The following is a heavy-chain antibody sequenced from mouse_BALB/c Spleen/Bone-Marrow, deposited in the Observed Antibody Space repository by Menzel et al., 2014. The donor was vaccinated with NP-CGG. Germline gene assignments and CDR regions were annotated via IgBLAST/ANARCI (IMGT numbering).Heavy chain of an antibody. D-gene: IGHD2-14*01. CDR1: GFTFSSFG. V-gene: IGHV5-17*02. Sequence: DVQLVESGGGLVQPGGSRKLSCAASGFTFSSFGMYWVRQAPEKGLEWVAYISSGSSTIYYADTVKGRFTISRDNPKNTLFLQMTSLRSEDTAMYYCARDVPLYDVGYFDYWGQGTTLTVSS. CDR2: ISSGSSTI. J-gene: IGHJ2*01. CDR3: ARDVPLYDVGYFDY.